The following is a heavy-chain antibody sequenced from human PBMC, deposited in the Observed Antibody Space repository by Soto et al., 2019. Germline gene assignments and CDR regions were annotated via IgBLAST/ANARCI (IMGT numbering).Heavy chain of an antibody. CDR1: GFTFGDYA. J-gene: IGHJ3*01. CDR2: ISWNRATI. CDR3: VKDSYSDFWKTYYTGAGAFDF. Sequence: EVQLVESGGGLVQPGRTLRLSCAASGFTFGDYAMHWVRQVPGRGLEWVSGISWNRATIEYADSVKGRFTISRDNAKNSLYLQMDSLRAEDAALYFCVKDSYSDFWKTYYTGAGAFDFWGQGTMVTVSS. V-gene: IGHV3-9*01. D-gene: IGHD3-3*01.